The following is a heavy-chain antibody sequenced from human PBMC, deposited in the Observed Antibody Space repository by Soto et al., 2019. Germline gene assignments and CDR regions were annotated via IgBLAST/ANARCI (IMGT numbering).Heavy chain of an antibody. CDR1: GFTFSSYG. CDR2: IWYDGSNK. V-gene: IGHV3-33*01. CDR3: ARVGQWLADDAFDI. J-gene: IGHJ3*02. Sequence: GGSLRLSCAASGFTFSSYGMHWVRQAPGKGLEWVAVIWYDGSNKYYADSVKGRFTISRDNSKNTLYLQMNSLRAEDTAVYYCARVGQWLADDAFDIWGQGTMVTVSS. D-gene: IGHD6-19*01.